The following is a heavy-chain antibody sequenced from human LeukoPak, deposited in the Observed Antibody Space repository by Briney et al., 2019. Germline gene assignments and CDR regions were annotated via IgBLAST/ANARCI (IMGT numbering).Heavy chain of an antibody. CDR1: GGTFSSYA. CDR3: ARVPYCSSTSCYTPYHY. J-gene: IGHJ4*02. V-gene: IGHV1-69*01. D-gene: IGHD2-2*02. Sequence: SVKVSCKASGGTFSSYAISWVRQAPGQGLEWMGGIIPIFGTANYAQKFQGRVTITADESTSTAYMELSSLRSEDTAVYYCARVPYCSSTSCYTPYHYWGQGTLVTVSA. CDR2: IIPIFGTA.